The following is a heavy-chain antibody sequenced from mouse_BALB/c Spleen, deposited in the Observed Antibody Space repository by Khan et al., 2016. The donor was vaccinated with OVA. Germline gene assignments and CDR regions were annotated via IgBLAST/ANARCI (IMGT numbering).Heavy chain of an antibody. Sequence: QVRLQQSGAALAKPGASVKMSCKASGYTFSTYWMHWVKQRPGQGLEWIGYINPTSGYTDYNEKFKDKATLSADKSSSTAYMQLSRLTSEDSAVYDCTRDRIDYWGQGTTLTVSS. J-gene: IGHJ2*01. V-gene: IGHV1-7*01. CDR3: TRDRIDY. CDR2: INPTSGYT. CDR1: GYTFSTYW.